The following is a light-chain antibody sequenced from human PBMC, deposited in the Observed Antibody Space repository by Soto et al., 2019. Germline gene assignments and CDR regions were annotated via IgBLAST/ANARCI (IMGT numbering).Light chain of an antibody. Sequence: EIVMTQSPATLSVFPGERATLSCRASQSVSSNLVWYQQKPGQAPKLLIYNTFTRATGIPVRFSGSGSGTDFTLTISSLQSEDLAVYYCQQYNSWPYTFGQGTKLEI. V-gene: IGKV3-15*01. CDR1: QSVSSN. CDR2: NTF. J-gene: IGKJ2*01. CDR3: QQYNSWPYT.